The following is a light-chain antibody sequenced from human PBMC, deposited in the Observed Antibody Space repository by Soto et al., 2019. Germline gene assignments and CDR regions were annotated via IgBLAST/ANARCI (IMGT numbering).Light chain of an antibody. V-gene: IGKV1D-16*01. CDR2: AAS. CDR1: QGIANW. CDR3: QKYNSALT. J-gene: IGKJ5*01. Sequence: DIQMAQSPSSLSASVGYRVSITCLASQGIANWLAWYQQKPDKAPKSLIYAASTLQSGVPSRFSGSGSGTDFTLTITSLQPEDVATYFCQKYNSALTFGQGTRLEIK.